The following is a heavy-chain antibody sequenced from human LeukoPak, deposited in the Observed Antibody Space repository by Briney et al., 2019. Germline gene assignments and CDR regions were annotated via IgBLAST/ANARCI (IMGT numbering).Heavy chain of an antibody. Sequence: PGGSLRLSCAASGFSFSGSALHWVRQASGKGLEWVGRIKNKANSYVTAYIASVTGRFTISRDDSRNTAYLQMNSLKAEDTAVYYCTVLQGQSFKFDPWGQGTLVTVSS. CDR3: TVLQGQSFKFDP. CDR2: IKNKANSYVT. CDR1: GFSFSGSA. J-gene: IGHJ5*02. V-gene: IGHV3-73*01. D-gene: IGHD3-16*02.